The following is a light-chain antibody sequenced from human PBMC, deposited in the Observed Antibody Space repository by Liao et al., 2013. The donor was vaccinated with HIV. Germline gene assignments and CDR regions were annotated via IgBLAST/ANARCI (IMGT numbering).Light chain of an antibody. V-gene: IGLV3-21*01. CDR3: QVWDSSSDHVV. J-gene: IGLJ3*02. CDR2: NDG. CDR1: NVGTKT. Sequence: SYELTQPPSVSVAPGKTGTITCGGNNVGTKTVHWYQQKPGQAPVLVIFNDGVRPSGIPERFFGSNSGNTATLTISSVEAGDEADYYCQVWDSSSDHVVFGGGTKLTVL.